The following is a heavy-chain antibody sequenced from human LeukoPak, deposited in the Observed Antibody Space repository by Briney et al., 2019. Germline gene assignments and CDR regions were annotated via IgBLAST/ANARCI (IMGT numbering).Heavy chain of an antibody. CDR2: ISAYNGNT. CDR3: ARDRRGKDRSHPSHDAFDI. V-gene: IGHV1-18*01. Sequence: ASVKVSCKASGYTFTSYGISWVRQAPGQGLEWMGWISAYNGNTNYAQKLQGRVTMTTDTSTSTAYMELRSLRSDDTAVYYCARDRRGKDRSHPSHDAFDIWGQGTMVTVSS. J-gene: IGHJ3*02. CDR1: GYTFTSYG. D-gene: IGHD2-15*01.